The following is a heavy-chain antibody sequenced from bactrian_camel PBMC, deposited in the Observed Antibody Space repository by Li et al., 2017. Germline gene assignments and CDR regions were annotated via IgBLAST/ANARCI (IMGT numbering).Heavy chain of an antibody. CDR2: IRSGAEP. Sequence: DVQLVESGGGLVQPGGSLTLSCVASGFTASTYAMTRVRQAPGTELEWVAAIRSGAEPHYSDSVKDRFTVTLDNAKDTVYLQMYDLKPEDTATYYCAADSDDCSGGSGDWYWGPGTQVTVS. D-gene: IGHD2*01. CDR1: GFTASTYA. CDR3: AADSDDCSGGSGDWY. V-gene: IGHV3S40*01. J-gene: IGHJ4*01.